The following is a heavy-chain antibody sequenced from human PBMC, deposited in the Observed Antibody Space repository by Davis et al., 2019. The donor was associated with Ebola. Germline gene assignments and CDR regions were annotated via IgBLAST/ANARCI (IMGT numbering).Heavy chain of an antibody. V-gene: IGHV3-30*03. J-gene: IGHJ6*04. CDR2: IAYDGSSE. CDR3: AADLPNGIYPLDV. Sequence: GESLKISCAASGFTFSSYGMHWVRQAPGKGLEWVAYIAYDGSSEFYADSVKGRFSVSRDNSKNTVYLQMDSLMAEDTAVYYCAADLPNGIYPLDVWGKGTTVIVSS. D-gene: IGHD3-9*01. CDR1: GFTFSSYG.